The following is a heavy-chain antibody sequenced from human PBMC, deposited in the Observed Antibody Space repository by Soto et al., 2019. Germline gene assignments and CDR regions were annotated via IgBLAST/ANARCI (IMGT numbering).Heavy chain of an antibody. CDR2: IIPILGIA. D-gene: IGHD2-2*01. V-gene: IGHV1-69*08. J-gene: IGHJ6*02. Sequence: QVQLVQSGAEVKKPGSSVKVSCKASGGTFSSYTISWVRQAPGQGLEWMGRIIPILGIANYAQKFQGRVTITADKATSTAYMELSSLRSEDTAVYYCAREGQCSSTSCYYDYGMDAGGQETTETVSS. CDR3: AREGQCSSTSCYYDYGMDA. CDR1: GGTFSSYT.